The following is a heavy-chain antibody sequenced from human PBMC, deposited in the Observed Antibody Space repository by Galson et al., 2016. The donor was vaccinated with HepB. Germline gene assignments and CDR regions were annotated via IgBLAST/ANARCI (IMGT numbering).Heavy chain of an antibody. Sequence: SLRLSCAASGFTFSDYWMHWVRQAPGKGLVWVSHITSDGSRTTYADSVKGRFTISRDNAENSLYLQMNSLRVEDTAVYYCVRKIEYNFGYFSWGQGTLVTVSS. J-gene: IGHJ5*02. D-gene: IGHD5-18*01. V-gene: IGHV3-74*01. CDR3: VRKIEYNFGYFS. CDR2: ITSDGSRT. CDR1: GFTFSDYW.